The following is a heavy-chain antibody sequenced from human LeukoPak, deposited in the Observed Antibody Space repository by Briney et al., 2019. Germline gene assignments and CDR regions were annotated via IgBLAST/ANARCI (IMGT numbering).Heavy chain of an antibody. CDR2: INTNSGGT. Sequence: VWLSRTASGYTLTGYYIHSGRQAPGPGREWMGWINTNSGGTNYAQKFQCRVTMTSDTSIITAYMKLNRLRSDDTAVYYCARSPYCYDRVPDYWGQGTLVTVSS. CDR3: ARSPYCYDRVPDY. V-gene: IGHV1-2*02. CDR1: GYTLTGYY. J-gene: IGHJ4*02. D-gene: IGHD3-22*01.